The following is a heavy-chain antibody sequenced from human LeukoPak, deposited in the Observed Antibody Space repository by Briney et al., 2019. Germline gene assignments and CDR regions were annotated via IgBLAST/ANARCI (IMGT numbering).Heavy chain of an antibody. CDR3: ARVYGDYDQYYFDY. Sequence: ASVKVSCKASGYTFTSYGISWVRQAPGQGLEWMGWISAYNGSTNYAQKLQGRVTMTTDTSTSTAYMELRSLRSDDTAVYYCARVYGDYDQYYFDYWGQGTLVTVSS. D-gene: IGHD4-17*01. CDR2: ISAYNGST. CDR1: GYTFTSYG. V-gene: IGHV1-18*01. J-gene: IGHJ4*02.